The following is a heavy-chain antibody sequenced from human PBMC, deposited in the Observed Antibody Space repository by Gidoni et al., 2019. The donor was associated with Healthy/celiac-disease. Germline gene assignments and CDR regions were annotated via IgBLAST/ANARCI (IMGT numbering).Heavy chain of an antibody. CDR2: IYPGDSDT. V-gene: IGHV5-51*01. Sequence: EVQLVQSGAEVKKPGESLKISCKGSGYSFTSYWIGWVRQMPGKGLEWMGIIYPGDSDTRYSPSFQGQVTISADKSISTAYLQWSSLKASDTAMYYCARSSTDYYYYYGMDVWGQGTTVTVSS. J-gene: IGHJ6*02. CDR1: GYSFTSYW. CDR3: ARSSTDYYYYYGMDV.